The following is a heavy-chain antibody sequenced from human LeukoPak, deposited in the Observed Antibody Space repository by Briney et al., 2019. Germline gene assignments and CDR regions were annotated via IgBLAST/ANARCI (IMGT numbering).Heavy chain of an antibody. Sequence: GGSLRLSCAASGFTFSSYAMSWVRQAPGKGLEWVSAISGSGGSTYYADSVKGRFTISRDNSKNTLYLQMNSLRAEDTAVYYCASRITMRVSLGYFDLWGRGTLVTVSS. CDR2: ISGSGGST. V-gene: IGHV3-23*01. J-gene: IGHJ2*01. CDR3: ASRITMRVSLGYFDL. D-gene: IGHD3-22*01. CDR1: GFTFSSYA.